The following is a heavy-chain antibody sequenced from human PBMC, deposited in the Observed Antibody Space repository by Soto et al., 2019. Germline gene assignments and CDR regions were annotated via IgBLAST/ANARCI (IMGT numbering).Heavy chain of an antibody. V-gene: IGHV5-51*01. CDR2: IYPGDSDT. Sequence: EVQLVQSGAEVKKPGESLKIPCKGSGYSFTTHWIGWVRQMPGKGLEWMGIIYPGDSDTKYSPSFQGQVTISADKSISPGCLQWSRLKASDTXXXXXXXXXXXXXXXXXXXXXXGQGTLVSVSS. CDR3: XXXXXXXXXXXXXXXX. J-gene: IGHJ4*02. CDR1: GYSFTTHW.